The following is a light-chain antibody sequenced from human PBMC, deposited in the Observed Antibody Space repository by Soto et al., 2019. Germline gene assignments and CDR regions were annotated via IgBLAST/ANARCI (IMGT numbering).Light chain of an antibody. J-gene: IGKJ3*01. CDR2: DAS. Sequence: EIVLTQSPDTLSLSPGERATLSCRASQSVRSSLAWYQQKPGQAPRLLIYDASNRATGILARFSGSGSWTVFTPTISSVGPESFAVYYCQQRTNWPPEVTFGPGTKVVT. CDR1: QSVRSS. CDR3: QQRTNWPPEVT. V-gene: IGKV3-11*01.